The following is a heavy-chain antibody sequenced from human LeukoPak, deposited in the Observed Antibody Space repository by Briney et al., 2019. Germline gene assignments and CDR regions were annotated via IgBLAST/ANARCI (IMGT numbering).Heavy chain of an antibody. CDR1: GYTFTSYG. V-gene: IGHV1-18*01. D-gene: IGHD3-3*01. CDR3: ARDGSATYDFWSGSYPERADYYYFYMDV. J-gene: IGHJ6*03. Sequence: ASVKVSCKASGYTFTSYGISWVRRAPGQGLGWMGWISAYNGNTKYAQKFQGRVTMTTDPSTSKAYMELRSLRSDDTVVYYCARDGSATYDFWSGSYPERADYYYFYMDVWGKGTTVTVSS. CDR2: ISAYNGNT.